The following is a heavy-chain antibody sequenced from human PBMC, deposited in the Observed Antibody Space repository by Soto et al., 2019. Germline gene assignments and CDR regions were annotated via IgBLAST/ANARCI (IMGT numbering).Heavy chain of an antibody. CDR1: GGSVNNRTYY. D-gene: IGHD4-17*01. J-gene: IGHJ4*02. Sequence: QVQLQESGPGLLKPSETLSLTCSVSGGSVNNRTYYWSWIRQAPGKRLEWIGYVYYSGTTNYNPSLKSRVSISVDMSKNQFSLSLSSVTAADTALYYCARTTAVPNTLRARYYFDYWCQGTLVTVSS. V-gene: IGHV4-61*01. CDR2: VYYSGTT. CDR3: ARTTAVPNTLRARYYFDY.